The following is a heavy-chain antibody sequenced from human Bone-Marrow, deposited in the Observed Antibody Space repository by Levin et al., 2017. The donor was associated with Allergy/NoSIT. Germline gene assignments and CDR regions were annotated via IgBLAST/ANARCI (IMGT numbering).Heavy chain of an antibody. CDR1: GYTLTELS. J-gene: IGHJ4*02. V-gene: IGHV1-24*01. CDR3: ATGGYSGYDPLLSWFLDY. D-gene: IGHD5-12*01. Sequence: EASVKVSCKVSGYTLTELSMHWVRQAPGKGLEWMGGFDPEDGETIYAQKFQGRVTMTEDTSTDTAYMELSSLRSEDTAVYYCATGGYSGYDPLLSWFLDYWGQGTLVTVSS. CDR2: FDPEDGET.